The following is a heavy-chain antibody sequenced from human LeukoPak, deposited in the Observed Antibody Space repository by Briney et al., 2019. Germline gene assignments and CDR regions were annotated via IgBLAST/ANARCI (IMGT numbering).Heavy chain of an antibody. V-gene: IGHV3-9*01. CDR3: ARGYNFGDGGYFDY. Sequence: AGGSLRLSCAASGFTFDDYAMHWVRHAPGKGLEWVSGISWNSGSIDYADSVKGRFTISRDNAENTLYLQMSSLRAEDTAVYYCARGYNFGDGGYFDYWGQGTLVTVSS. D-gene: IGHD5-18*01. J-gene: IGHJ4*02. CDR1: GFTFDDYA. CDR2: ISWNSGSI.